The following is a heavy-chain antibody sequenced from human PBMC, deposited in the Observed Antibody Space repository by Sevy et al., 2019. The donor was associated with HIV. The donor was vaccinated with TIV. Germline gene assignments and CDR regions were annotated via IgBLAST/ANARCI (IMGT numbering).Heavy chain of an antibody. V-gene: IGHV3-7*03. CDR2: INQDGSQK. J-gene: IGHJ3*02. CDR3: TRMDDSSSWYGDDVFDI. D-gene: IGHD6-13*01. CDR1: GFTFRTYW. Sequence: GGSLRLSCGVSGFTFRTYWMSWVRQSPGKGLDWVADINQDGSQKYYVDSVKGRFTSSRDNAKNSLSLQMNSLRAEDTAVYYCTRMDDSSSWYGDDVFDIWGQGTMVTVSS.